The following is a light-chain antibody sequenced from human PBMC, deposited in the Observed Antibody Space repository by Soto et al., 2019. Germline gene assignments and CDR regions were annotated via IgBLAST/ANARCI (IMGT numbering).Light chain of an antibody. CDR2: NAS. CDR3: KQFSSYPLT. V-gene: IGKV1-5*01. Sequence: DVQRTKAASTLSASVRSIVTITGLASQSISRWLDWYQQKAGQVPKLLIYNASSLESGVPYRFSGSGFGTEFTLTISRLEPEDFAVYYCKQFSSYPLTFGRGTKVDIK. J-gene: IGKJ4*01. CDR1: QSISRW.